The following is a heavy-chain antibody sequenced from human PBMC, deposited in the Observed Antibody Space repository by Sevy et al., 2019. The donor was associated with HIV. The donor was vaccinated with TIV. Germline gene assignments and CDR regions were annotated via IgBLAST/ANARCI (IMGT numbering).Heavy chain of an antibody. CDR2: IGTAGDT. CDR1: GFTFSSYD. J-gene: IGHJ4*02. CDR3: ATERSVGFYFDY. Sequence: GGSLRLSCAASGFTFSSYDMHWVRQATGKGLEWVSAIGTAGDTYYPGSVKGRFTISRENAKNSLYLQMNSLRAGDTAVYYCATERSVGFYFDYWGQGTLVTVSS. D-gene: IGHD3-3*01. V-gene: IGHV3-13*01.